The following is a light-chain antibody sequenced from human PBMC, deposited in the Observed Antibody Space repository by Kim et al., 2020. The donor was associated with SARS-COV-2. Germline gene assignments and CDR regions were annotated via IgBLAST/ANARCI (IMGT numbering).Light chain of an antibody. V-gene: IGKV3-20*01. CDR3: QQYGSSPWT. Sequence: PGERATLSCRASQSLHSSYLAWYQQRPGQAPRLLIHGASSRATGIPDRFSGSESGTDFTLSISRLEPEDFAVYYCQQYGSSPWTFGQGTKVDIK. CDR1: QSLHSSY. CDR2: GAS. J-gene: IGKJ1*01.